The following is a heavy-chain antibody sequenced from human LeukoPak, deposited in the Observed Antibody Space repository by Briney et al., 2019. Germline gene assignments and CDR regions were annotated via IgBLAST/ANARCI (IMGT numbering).Heavy chain of an antibody. CDR3: AKDPSGTYCGDY. J-gene: IGHJ4*02. CDR2: IRYDGSSK. D-gene: IGHD1-26*01. V-gene: IGHV3-30*02. CDR1: GFTFSSFA. Sequence: GGALRLSCAASGFTFSSFAMHWGRQAPGKGLEWVAFIRYDGSSKYYADSVKGRFTVSRDNSKNTLYLQMNSLRDEDTALYYRAKDPSGTYCGDYWGQGTLVTVSS.